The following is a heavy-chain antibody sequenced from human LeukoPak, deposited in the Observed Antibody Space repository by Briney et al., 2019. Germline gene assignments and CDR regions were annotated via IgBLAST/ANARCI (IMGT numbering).Heavy chain of an antibody. J-gene: IGHJ3*02. D-gene: IGHD3-22*01. V-gene: IGHV1-69*06. CDR2: IITIFGTA. Sequence: SVKVSCKTSGGTFSSYAISWVRQAPGQGLEWMGGIITIFGTAKYAQKFQGRVTMTEDTSTDTAYMELSSPRSEDPAVYYCATVGYYDSSGYYGAFDIWGQGTMVTVSS. CDR1: GGTFSSYA. CDR3: ATVGYYDSSGYYGAFDI.